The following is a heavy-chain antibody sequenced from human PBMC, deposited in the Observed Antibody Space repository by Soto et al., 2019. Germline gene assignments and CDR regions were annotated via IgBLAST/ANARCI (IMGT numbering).Heavy chain of an antibody. D-gene: IGHD3-10*01. CDR3: ARVGASGSSQDFRY. J-gene: IGHJ4*02. CDR1: GYTFTSYD. CDR2: MNPNSVNT. V-gene: IGHV1-8*01. Sequence: GASVKVSCKASGYTFTSYDINWARQATGQGLEWMGWMNPNSVNTGYAQNFQGRVTMTRNTPISTAYMELSSLRSEDTAVHYCARVGASGSSQDFRYWERGSRVTV.